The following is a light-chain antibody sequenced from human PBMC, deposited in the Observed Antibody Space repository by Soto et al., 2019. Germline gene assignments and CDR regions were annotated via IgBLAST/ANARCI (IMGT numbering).Light chain of an antibody. J-gene: IGKJ4*01. V-gene: IGKV3D-15*01. CDR2: GVS. CDR3: QQYNYWPLT. Sequence: EIVMTQSPATLSVSPGDGATLSCRASQSVDSNLAWYQQKPGQTPRLLIYGVSTRPTGLPARFSGSGSGTEFTLTISIQHADFAAVYCYQQYNYWPLTFGGGTKVDIK. CDR1: QSVDSN.